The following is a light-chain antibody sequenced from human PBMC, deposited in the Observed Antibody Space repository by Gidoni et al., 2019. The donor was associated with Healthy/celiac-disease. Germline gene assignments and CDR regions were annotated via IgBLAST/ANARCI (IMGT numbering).Light chain of an antibody. V-gene: IGLV3-1*01. CDR1: TLGDKY. CDR2: EDT. Sequence: SSELTQPPSVSVSPGQTASITCSGDTLGDKYACWYQQKPGQSPVSVIYEDTKRPSGIPERFSGSNSGNTATLTISGTQAMDEADYYCQAGDSSTVVFGGGTKLTVL. J-gene: IGLJ2*01. CDR3: QAGDSSTVV.